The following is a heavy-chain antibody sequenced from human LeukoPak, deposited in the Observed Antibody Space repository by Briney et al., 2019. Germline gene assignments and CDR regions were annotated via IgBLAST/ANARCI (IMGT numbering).Heavy chain of an antibody. D-gene: IGHD5-24*01. CDR2: IRYDGSNK. J-gene: IGHJ4*02. Sequence: GGSLRLSCAASGFTFSSYGMHWVRQARGKGLEWVAFIRYDGSNKYYADSVKGRFTISRDNSKNTLYLQMNSLRAEDTAVYYCARSEMATILGFDYWGQGTLVTVSS. CDR1: GFTFSSYG. CDR3: ARSEMATILGFDY. V-gene: IGHV3-30*02.